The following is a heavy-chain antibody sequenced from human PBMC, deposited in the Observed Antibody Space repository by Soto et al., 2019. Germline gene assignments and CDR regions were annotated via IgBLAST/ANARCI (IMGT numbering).Heavy chain of an antibody. D-gene: IGHD3-3*01. CDR3: ARDSLRVFGVVTSRYFDY. CDR2: IYYSGST. CDR1: GGSISSGGYY. J-gene: IGHJ4*02. Sequence: QVQLQESGPGLVKPSQTLSLTCTVSGGSISSGGYYWSWIRQHPGKGLEWIGYIYYSGSTYYNPSLKSRVTISVDTYTNHFSLKLSSVTAADTAVYYCARDSLRVFGVVTSRYFDYWGQGTLVTVSS. V-gene: IGHV4-31*03.